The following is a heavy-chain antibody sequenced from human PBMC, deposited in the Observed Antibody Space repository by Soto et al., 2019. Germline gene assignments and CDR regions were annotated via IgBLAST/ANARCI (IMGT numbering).Heavy chain of an antibody. CDR3: ARVGPWVPYYYDSSPYTFENWFDP. V-gene: IGHV4-38-2*01. J-gene: IGHJ5*02. Sequence: SETLSLTCAVSGYSISSGYYWGWLRQPPGKGLEWIGSIYPGGSTYYNPSLNSRVTLSIDMTNNHVSLILNSVTAADTAVYYCARVGPWVPYYYDSSPYTFENWFDPWGRGTLVTVS. D-gene: IGHD3-22*01. CDR1: GYSISSGYY. CDR2: IYPGGST.